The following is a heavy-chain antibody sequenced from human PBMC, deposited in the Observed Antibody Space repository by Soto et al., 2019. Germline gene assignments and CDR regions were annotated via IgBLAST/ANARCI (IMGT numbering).Heavy chain of an antibody. CDR1: GFTFSSYA. V-gene: IGHV3-30*14. Sequence: QVQLVESGGGVVQPGRSLRLSCAASGFTFSSYAMHWVRQAPGKGLEWVAVIYSGGSTYYADSVKGRFSISRDNSKNTLYLQLNSLRVEDTAVYYCAREAVAGNIDYWGQGTLVTVSS. CDR3: AREAVAGNIDY. J-gene: IGHJ4*02. D-gene: IGHD6-19*01. CDR2: IYSGGST.